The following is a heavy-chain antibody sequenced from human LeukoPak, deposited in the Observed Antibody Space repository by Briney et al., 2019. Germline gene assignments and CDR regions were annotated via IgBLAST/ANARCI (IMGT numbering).Heavy chain of an antibody. CDR3: ARGRWLRNFDY. J-gene: IGHJ4*02. CDR2: INAGNGNT. D-gene: IGHD5-12*01. CDR1: GYTFTSYA. V-gene: IGHV1-3*01. Sequence: GASVKVSCKASGYTFTSYAMHWVRQAPGQRLEWMGWINAGNGNTKYSQKFQGRVTITRDTSASTAYMELSSLGSEDTAVYYCARGRWLRNFDYWGQGTLVTVSS.